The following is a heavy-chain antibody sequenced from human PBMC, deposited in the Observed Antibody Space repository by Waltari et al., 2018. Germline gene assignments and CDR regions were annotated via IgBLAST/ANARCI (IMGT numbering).Heavy chain of an antibody. Sequence: EVQLVESGGALVQPGGSLRLSCAASGFTFSTSWMSWVRQAPGKGPEWVANINGDGTRKDYVDSVKGRFTISRDNAENSLFLQMNSLRAEDTAVYYCVRHVTYWGQGTLVTVSS. CDR2: INGDGTRK. CDR1: GFTFSTSW. D-gene: IGHD3-10*02. V-gene: IGHV3-7*01. CDR3: VRHVTY. J-gene: IGHJ4*02.